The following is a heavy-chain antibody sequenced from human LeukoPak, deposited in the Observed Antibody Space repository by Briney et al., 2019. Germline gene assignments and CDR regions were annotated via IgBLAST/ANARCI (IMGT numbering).Heavy chain of an antibody. CDR2: ISSSSSYI. V-gene: IGHV3-21*01. J-gene: IGHJ4*02. D-gene: IGHD5-24*01. CDR3: ARVLQSQVGMAPSY. CDR1: GFTFSSYW. Sequence: GGSLRLSCAASGFTFSSYWMHWIRQAPGKGLEWVSSISSSSSYIYYADSVKGRFTISRDNAKNSLYLQMNSLRAEDTAVYYCARVLQSQVGMAPSYWGQGTLVTVSS.